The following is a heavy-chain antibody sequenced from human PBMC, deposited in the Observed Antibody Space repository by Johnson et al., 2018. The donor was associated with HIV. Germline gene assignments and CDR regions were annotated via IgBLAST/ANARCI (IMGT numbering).Heavy chain of an antibody. V-gene: IGHV3-15*01. CDR3: TTAVCVSARRVDAFDI. J-gene: IGHJ3*02. CDR2: IKSKTDGGTT. D-gene: IGHD6-6*01. CDR1: GFTFTNAW. Sequence: VQLVESGGGLVKPGGSLRLSCVASGFTFTNAWMSWVRQAPGKGLEWVGRIKSKTDGGTTDYASPVQGRFTISRDESKNTLYLQMNSLKTEDTAVYSCTTAVCVSARRVDAFDIWGQGTMVTVSS.